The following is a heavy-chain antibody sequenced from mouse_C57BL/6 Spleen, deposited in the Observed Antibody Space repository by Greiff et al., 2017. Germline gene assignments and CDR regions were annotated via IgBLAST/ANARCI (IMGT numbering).Heavy chain of an antibody. D-gene: IGHD1-1*01. CDR2: IRSKSNNYAT. CDR1: GFSFNTYA. CDR3: VRDAEFYYYGSSYGYFDV. J-gene: IGHJ1*03. V-gene: IGHV10-1*01. Sequence: EVHLVESGGGLVQPKGSLTLSCAASGFSFNTYAMNWVRQAPGKGLEWVARIRSKSNNYATYYADSVKDRFTISRDDSESMLYLQMNNLKTEDTAMYYCVRDAEFYYYGSSYGYFDVWGTGTTVTVSS.